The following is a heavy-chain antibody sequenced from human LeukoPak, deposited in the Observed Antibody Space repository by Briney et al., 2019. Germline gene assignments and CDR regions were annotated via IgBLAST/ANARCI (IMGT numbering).Heavy chain of an antibody. CDR2: IFTSGST. D-gene: IGHD3-22*01. CDR1: SGSISNFH. CDR3: ARDGVVAINWFDP. V-gene: IGHV4-4*07. Sequence: SETLSLTCSVSSGSISNFHWSWIRQPAGKGLEWIGRIFTSGSTNYNPSLKSRVTISVDTSKNQFSLKLSSVTAADTAVYYCARDGVVAINWFDPWGQGTLVTVSS. J-gene: IGHJ5*02.